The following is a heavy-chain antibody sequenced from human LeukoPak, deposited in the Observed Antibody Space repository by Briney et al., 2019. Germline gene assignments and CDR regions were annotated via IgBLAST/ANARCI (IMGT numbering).Heavy chain of an antibody. D-gene: IGHD3-22*01. V-gene: IGHV1-18*01. J-gene: IGHJ4*02. CDR3: ARALQGNYDSSGYYPSVDY. CDR1: GYTFTSYG. CDR2: ISVYNGNT. Sequence: ASVKVSCKASGYTFTSYGISWVRQAPGQGLEWMGWISVYNGNTNYAQKLQGRVTMTTDTSTSTAYMELRSLRSDDTAVYYCARALQGNYDSSGYYPSVDYWGQGTLVTVSS.